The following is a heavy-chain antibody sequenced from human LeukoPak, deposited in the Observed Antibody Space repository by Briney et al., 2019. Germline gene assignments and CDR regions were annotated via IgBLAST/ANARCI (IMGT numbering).Heavy chain of an antibody. D-gene: IGHD3-9*01. CDR1: GGTFSSYA. Sequence: SVKVSFKASGGTFSSYAISWVRQAPGQGLEWMGGIIPIFGTANYVQKFQGRVTITADESTSTAYMELSSLRSEDTGVYYCARGVDDILTGYYGGGMDVWGKGTTVTVSS. CDR2: IIPIFGTA. V-gene: IGHV1-69*13. J-gene: IGHJ6*04. CDR3: ARGVDDILTGYYGGGMDV.